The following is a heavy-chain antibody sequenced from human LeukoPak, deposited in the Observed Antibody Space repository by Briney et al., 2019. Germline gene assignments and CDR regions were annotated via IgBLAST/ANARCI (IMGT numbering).Heavy chain of an antibody. D-gene: IGHD3-22*01. CDR3: ARDLTYNYETSGYR. V-gene: IGHV3-48*02. CDR2: ISXXSTTI. Sequence: GGSLRLSCAAXGFXXXXYSMXXXXXXPGXGLEWVXYISXXSTTIQXADSVKGRFTISRDNAKNSLYLQMNSLRDEDTAVYYCARDLTYNYETSGYRWGQGTLVTVSS. CDR1: GFXXXXYS. J-gene: IGHJ4*02.